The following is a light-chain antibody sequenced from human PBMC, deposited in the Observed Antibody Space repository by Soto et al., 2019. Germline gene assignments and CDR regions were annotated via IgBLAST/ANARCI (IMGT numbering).Light chain of an antibody. V-gene: IGLV2-14*01. Sequence: SVLPQPASVYRSPGQSITISRNGTSSDVGAYNYVSWYQQHPGKAPKLMIYDVSNWPFGVSNRFSGSKSGITASLTISGLQAEDEAEYYCSSYTTRGTYVFGTGTKVTVL. J-gene: IGLJ1*01. CDR1: SSDVGAYNY. CDR3: SSYTTRGTYV. CDR2: DVS.